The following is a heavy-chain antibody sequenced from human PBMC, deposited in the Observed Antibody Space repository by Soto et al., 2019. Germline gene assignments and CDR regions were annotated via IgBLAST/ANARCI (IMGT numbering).Heavy chain of an antibody. J-gene: IGHJ4*02. Sequence: QDQLLQSGAEEKKPGASVKVSCKASGYTFTSYAMHWVRQAPGQRLEWMGWINAGNGNTKYSQKFQGRVPITRDTPARTADRQLSSLRSDDTPVYYCSRSIVVVTALDYWGQRNLITVST. CDR3: SRSIVVVTALDY. CDR1: GYTFTSYA. V-gene: IGHV1-3*05. D-gene: IGHD2-21*02. CDR2: INAGNGNT.